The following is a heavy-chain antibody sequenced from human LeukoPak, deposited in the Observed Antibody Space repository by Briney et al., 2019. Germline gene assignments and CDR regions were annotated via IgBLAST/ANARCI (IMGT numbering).Heavy chain of an antibody. CDR3: ARARRGTRLPRNYYGSGSHDYYFDY. CDR1: GYTFTGYY. V-gene: IGHV1-2*02. CDR2: INPNSGGT. D-gene: IGHD3-10*01. Sequence: GASVKVSCKASGYTFTGYYMHWVRQAPGQGLEWMGWINPNSGGTNYAQKFQGRVTMTRDTSISTAYMELSRLRSDDTAVYYCARARRGTRLPRNYYGSGSHDYYFDYWGQGTLVTVPS. J-gene: IGHJ4*02.